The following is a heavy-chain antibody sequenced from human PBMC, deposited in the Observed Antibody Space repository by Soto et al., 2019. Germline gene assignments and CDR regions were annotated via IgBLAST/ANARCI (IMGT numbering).Heavy chain of an antibody. CDR2: ISAYNGNT. J-gene: IGHJ5*02. CDR1: GYTFTSYG. V-gene: IGHV1-18*01. Sequence: ASVKVSCKASGYTFTSYGISWVRQAPGQGLEWMGWISAYNGNTNYAQKLQGRVAMTTDTSTSTAYMELRSLRSDDTAVYYCARVRDGYCSGGSSNNWFDPRGQGTLVIVS. D-gene: IGHD2-15*01. CDR3: ARVRDGYCSGGSSNNWFDP.